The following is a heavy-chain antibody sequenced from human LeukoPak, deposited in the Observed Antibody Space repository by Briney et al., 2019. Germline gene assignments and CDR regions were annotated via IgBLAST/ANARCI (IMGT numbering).Heavy chain of an antibody. J-gene: IGHJ4*02. CDR1: GFTFSSYA. V-gene: IGHV3-23*01. CDR2: ISGSGDST. Sequence: GASLRLSCAASGFTFSSYAMSWVRQAPGKGLEWVSAISGSGDSTYYADSVKGRFTISRDNSKNTLYLQMNSLRAEDTAVYYCAKGGRDTAIADDFDYWGQGTLVTVSS. CDR3: AKGGRDTAIADDFDY. D-gene: IGHD5-18*01.